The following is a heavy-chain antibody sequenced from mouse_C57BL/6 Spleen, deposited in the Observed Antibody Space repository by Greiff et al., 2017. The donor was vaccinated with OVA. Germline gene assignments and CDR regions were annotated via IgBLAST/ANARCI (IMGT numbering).Heavy chain of an antibody. Sequence: QVQLQQPGAELVKPGASVKLSCKASGYTFTSYWMQWVKQRPGQGLEWIGEIDPSDSYTNYNQKFKGKATLTVDTSSSTAYMQLSSLTSEDSAVYYCARSGDYDSYYYAMDYWGQGTSVTVSS. J-gene: IGHJ4*01. V-gene: IGHV1-50*01. CDR3: ARSGDYDSYYYAMDY. D-gene: IGHD2-4*01. CDR1: GYTFTSYW. CDR2: IDPSDSYT.